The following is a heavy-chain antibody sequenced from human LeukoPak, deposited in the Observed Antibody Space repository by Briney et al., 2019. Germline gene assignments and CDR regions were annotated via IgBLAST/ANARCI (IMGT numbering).Heavy chain of an antibody. V-gene: IGHV3-21*04. CDR1: GFTFSSYS. J-gene: IGHJ3*02. Sequence: GGSLRLSCAASGFTFSSYSMNWVRQAPGKGLEWVSSISSSSSYIYYADSVKGRFTISRDNSKNTLYLQMNSLRAEDTAVYYCATALTTGAFDIWGQGTMVTVSS. CDR3: ATALTTGAFDI. CDR2: ISSSSSYI. D-gene: IGHD1-1*01.